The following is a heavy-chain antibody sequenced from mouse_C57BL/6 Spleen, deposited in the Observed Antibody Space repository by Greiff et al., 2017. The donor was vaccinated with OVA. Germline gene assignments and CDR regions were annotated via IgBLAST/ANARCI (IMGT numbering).Heavy chain of an antibody. J-gene: IGHJ1*03. V-gene: IGHV2-9-1*01. D-gene: IGHD1-1*01. CDR1: GFSLTSYA. CDR3: ARGGTGSSYWYFDV. Sequence: VQVVESGPGLVAPSQSLSITCTVSGFSLTSYAISWVRQPPGKGLEWLGVIWTGGGTNYNSALKSRLSISKDNSKSQVFLKMNSLQTDDTARYYCARGGTGSSYWYFDVWGTGTTVTVSS. CDR2: IWTGGGT.